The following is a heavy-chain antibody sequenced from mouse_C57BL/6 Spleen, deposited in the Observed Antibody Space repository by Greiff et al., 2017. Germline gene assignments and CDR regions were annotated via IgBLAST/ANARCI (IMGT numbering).Heavy chain of an antibody. Sequence: VQVVESGAELVKPGASVKISCKASGYAFSSYWMNWVKQRPGKGLEWIGQIYPGDGDTNYNGKFKGKATLTADKSSSTAYMQLSSLASEDSAVYFCARWGNWYFDVWGTGTTVTVSS. CDR3: ARWGNWYFDV. J-gene: IGHJ1*03. V-gene: IGHV1-80*01. CDR1: GYAFSSYW. CDR2: IYPGDGDT.